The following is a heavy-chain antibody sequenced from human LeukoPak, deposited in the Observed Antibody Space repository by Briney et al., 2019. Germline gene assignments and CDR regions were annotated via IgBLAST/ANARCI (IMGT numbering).Heavy chain of an antibody. J-gene: IGHJ1*01. CDR2: MNPNSGNT. CDR3: ARGGPVAGTHKYFQH. Sequence: ASVKVSCKASGYTFTSYDINWVRQATGQGLEWMGWMNPNSGNTGYAQKFQGRVTITRNTSIGTAYMELSSLRSDDTAVYYCARGGPVAGTHKYFQHWGQGTLVTVSS. CDR1: GYTFTSYD. D-gene: IGHD6-19*01. V-gene: IGHV1-8*03.